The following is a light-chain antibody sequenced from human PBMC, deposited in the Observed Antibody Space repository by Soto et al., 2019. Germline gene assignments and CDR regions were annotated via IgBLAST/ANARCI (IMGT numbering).Light chain of an antibody. Sequence: QMSHSPCYMQPSVGHTDSITCGASQRISTYLHWFQQKPGKAPKLLIYAASNLQSGVPSRFSGSGSGTDFALTISSLQPEDFATYYCQQRYSTLRRFGQGTNV. CDR2: AAS. CDR3: QQRYSTLRR. CDR1: QRISTY. J-gene: IGKJ1*01. V-gene: IGKV1-39*01.